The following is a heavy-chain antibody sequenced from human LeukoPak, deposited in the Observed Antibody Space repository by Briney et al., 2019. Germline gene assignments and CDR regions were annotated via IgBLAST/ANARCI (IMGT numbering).Heavy chain of an antibody. V-gene: IGHV4-4*07. J-gene: IGHJ4*02. Sequence: SETLSLTCTVSGGSISSYYWSWIRQPAGKGLEWIGRIYTSGSTNYIPSLKSRVTMSVDTSKNQFSLKLSSVTAADTAVYYCARVRYSSGPSPFDYWGQGTLVTVSS. CDR1: GGSISSYY. D-gene: IGHD6-19*01. CDR3: ARVRYSSGPSPFDY. CDR2: IYTSGST.